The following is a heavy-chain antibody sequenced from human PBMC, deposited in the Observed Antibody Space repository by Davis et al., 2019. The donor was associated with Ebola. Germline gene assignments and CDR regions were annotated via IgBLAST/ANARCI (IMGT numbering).Heavy chain of an antibody. Sequence: GESLKIPCAAPGFTFSNAWMSWVRQAPGKGREWVGRIKSKTDGGTTDYAAPVKGRFTISRDDSKNTLYLQMNSLKTEDTAVYYCAKGPLYYETHWGQGTLVTVSS. CDR3: AKGPLYYETH. J-gene: IGHJ1*01. CDR2: IKSKTDGGTT. CDR1: GFTFSNAW. D-gene: IGHD3-22*01. V-gene: IGHV3-15*01.